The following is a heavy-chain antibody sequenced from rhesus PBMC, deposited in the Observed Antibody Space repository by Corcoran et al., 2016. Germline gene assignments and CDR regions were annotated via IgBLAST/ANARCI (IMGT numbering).Heavy chain of an antibody. CDR1: GGSISCLY. D-gene: IGHD2-21*01. Sequence: QVQMQESGPGLVKASETLSLTCAVSGGSISCLYWWTWIRQSPGKGLERIGYIYGSGSSTNYNPSLKSRVTLSVDTAKNQLSLKLSSVTAADTAVYYCAREALYCTGSGCYGGYFDYGGQGVLVTVSS. CDR2: IYGSGSST. V-gene: IGHV4S11*01. CDR3: AREALYCTGSGCYGGYFDY. J-gene: IGHJ4*01.